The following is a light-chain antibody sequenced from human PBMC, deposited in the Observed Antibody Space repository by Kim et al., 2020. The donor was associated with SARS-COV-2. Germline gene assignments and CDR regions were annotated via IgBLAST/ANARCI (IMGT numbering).Light chain of an antibody. V-gene: IGLV3-19*01. Sequence: SSELTPDPVVSVALGQTVRITCQGDSLRSYFATWYQQKPGQAPVLVIYSRNNRPSGIPDRFSGSASGNTASLTISGTQAEDEADFYCQSRDSGGRVMFGGGTKLTVL. J-gene: IGLJ3*02. CDR1: SLRSYF. CDR3: QSRDSGGRVM. CDR2: SRN.